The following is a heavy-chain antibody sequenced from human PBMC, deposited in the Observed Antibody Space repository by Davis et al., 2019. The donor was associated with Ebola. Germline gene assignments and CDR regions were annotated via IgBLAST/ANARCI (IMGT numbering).Heavy chain of an antibody. CDR2: ISGSGGST. CDR1: VITFSSYA. V-gene: IGHV3-23*01. D-gene: IGHD2-2*01. J-gene: IGHJ6*02. Sequence: GGSLRLSCADSVITFSSYAMTWVRQAPGKGLEWVSGISGSGGSTYYADSVKGRFTISRDNSKNTLYLQLNSLRAEDTAVYYCAKPAADLYYYGMDVWGQGTTVTVSS. CDR3: AKPAADLYYYGMDV.